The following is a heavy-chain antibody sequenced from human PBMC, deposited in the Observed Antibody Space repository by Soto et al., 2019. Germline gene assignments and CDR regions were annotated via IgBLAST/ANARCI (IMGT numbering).Heavy chain of an antibody. CDR2: IYYSGST. D-gene: IGHD4-17*01. CDR1: GGSISRGGYS. Sequence: PSETLSFTCTVSGGSISRGGYSWSWIRQHPGKGLEWIGYIYYSGSTYYNPSLKSRVTISVYTSKNQFSLKLSSVTAADTAVYYCAREMSLRSQTKANLFDPCVQGTLVTVFS. CDR3: AREMSLRSQTKANLFDP. V-gene: IGHV4-31*03. J-gene: IGHJ5*02.